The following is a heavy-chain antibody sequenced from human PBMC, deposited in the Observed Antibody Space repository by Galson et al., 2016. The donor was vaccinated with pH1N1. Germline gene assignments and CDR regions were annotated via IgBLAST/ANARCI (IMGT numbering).Heavy chain of an antibody. CDR3: AKDIRGGDYGDYNWFDP. Sequence: SLRLSCAASGFTFDDYAMHWVRQAPGKGLEWVAGISWNSGSIGYADSVKGRFTISRDNAKNSLYLQMNSLSAEDTALYYCAKDIRGGDYGDYNWFDPWGQGTLVTVSS. J-gene: IGHJ5*02. V-gene: IGHV3-9*01. CDR2: ISWNSGSI. CDR1: GFTFDDYA. D-gene: IGHD4-17*01.